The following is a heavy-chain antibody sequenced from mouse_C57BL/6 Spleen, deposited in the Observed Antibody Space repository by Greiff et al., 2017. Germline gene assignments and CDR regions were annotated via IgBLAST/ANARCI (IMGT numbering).Heavy chain of an antibody. CDR1: GYTFTNYW. CDR2: IYPGGGYT. J-gene: IGHJ1*03. CDR3: AIVYDGGYFEG. V-gene: IGHV1-63*01. Sequence: QVQLQQSGAELVRPGTSVKMSCKASGYTFTNYWIGWAKQRPGHGLEWIGDIYPGGGYTNYNEKFKGKATLTVDKSSSTAYMQFSSLTSEDSAIYYCAIVYDGGYFEGWGTGTTVTVSS. D-gene: IGHD2-10*02.